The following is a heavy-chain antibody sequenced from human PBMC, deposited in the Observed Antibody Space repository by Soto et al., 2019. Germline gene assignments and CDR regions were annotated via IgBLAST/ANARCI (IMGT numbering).Heavy chain of an antibody. V-gene: IGHV1-24*01. CDR1: GYTLTELS. CDR3: ARGPYCSSTSCYFYYYYMDV. CDR2: FDPEDGET. Sequence: ASVKVSCKVSGYTLTELSMHWVRQAPGKGLEWMGGFDPEDGETIYAQKFQGRVTMTRNTSISTAYMELSSLRSEDTAVYYCARGPYCSSTSCYFYYYYMDVWGKGTTVTVSS. J-gene: IGHJ6*03. D-gene: IGHD2-2*01.